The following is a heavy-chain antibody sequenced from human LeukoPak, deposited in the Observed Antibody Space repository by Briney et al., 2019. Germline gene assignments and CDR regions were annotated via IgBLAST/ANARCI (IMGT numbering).Heavy chain of an antibody. CDR1: GFTFSSYS. CDR3: ARSGSGFHWYFDF. J-gene: IGHJ2*01. CDR2: ITSTSNYI. V-gene: IGHV3-21*01. Sequence: PGGSLRLSCAASGFTFSSYSMNWVRQAPGKGLEWVSSITSTSNYIYHAKSVKGRFTISRDNAKDSLFLQMDSLGTDDTAVYYCARSGSGFHWYFDFWGRGTPVTVSS. D-gene: IGHD3-10*01.